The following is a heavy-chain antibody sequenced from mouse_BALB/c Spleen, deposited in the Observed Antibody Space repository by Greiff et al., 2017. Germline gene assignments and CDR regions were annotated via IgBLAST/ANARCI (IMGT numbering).Heavy chain of an antibody. J-gene: IGHJ2*01. CDR2: IRNKANGYTT. V-gene: IGHV7-3*02. CDR1: GFTFTDYY. CDR3: ARDRDGYYFPFDY. Sequence: EVQLVESGGGLVQPGGSLRLSCATSGFTFTDYYMSWVRQPPGKALEWLGFIRNKANGYTTEYSASVKGRFTISRDNSQSILYLQMNTLRAEDSATYYCARDRDGYYFPFDYWGQGTTLTVSS. D-gene: IGHD2-3*01.